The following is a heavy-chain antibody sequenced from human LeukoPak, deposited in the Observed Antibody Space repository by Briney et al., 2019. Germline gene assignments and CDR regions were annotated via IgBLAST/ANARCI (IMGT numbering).Heavy chain of an antibody. CDR1: GYSFTSYW. CDR3: ARHLYCSGGSCYSEFDY. CDR2: IYPGDSDT. V-gene: IGHV5-51*01. Sequence: GESLKISCKGSGYSFTSYWIGWVRQMPGKGLEWMGIIYPGDSDTRYSPSFQGQVTISADKSISTAYLQWSSLKASDTAMYYCARHLYCSGGSCYSEFDYWGQGTLVTVSS. J-gene: IGHJ4*02. D-gene: IGHD2-15*01.